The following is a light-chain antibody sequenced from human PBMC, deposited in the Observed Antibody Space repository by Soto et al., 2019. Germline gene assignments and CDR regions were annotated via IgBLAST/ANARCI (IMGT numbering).Light chain of an antibody. J-gene: IGLJ1*01. CDR1: SSDIGGYKH. V-gene: IGLV2-14*01. Sequence: QSLLRQPAAVSWSTGHSITISYTGTSSDIGGYKHASWYQQHPGKAPKLMIYEVSNRPSGVSNRFSGSKSGNTASLTISGLQAEEEADYYCSSYTTSTTEVFGTGTKVTVL. CDR3: SSYTTSTTEV. CDR2: EVS.